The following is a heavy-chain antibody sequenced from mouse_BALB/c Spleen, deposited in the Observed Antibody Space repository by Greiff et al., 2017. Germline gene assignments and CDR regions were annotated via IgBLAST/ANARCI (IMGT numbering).Heavy chain of an antibody. D-gene: IGHD1-1*01. Sequence: EVQGVESGGGLVKPGGSLKLSCAASGFTFSSYAMSWVRQTPEKRLEWVASISSGGSTYYPDSVKGRFTISRDNARNILYLQMSSLRSEDTAMYYCARAVYYYGSSTYYFDYWGQGTTLTVSS. V-gene: IGHV5-6-5*01. CDR2: ISSGGST. J-gene: IGHJ2*01. CDR3: ARAVYYYGSSTYYFDY. CDR1: GFTFSSYA.